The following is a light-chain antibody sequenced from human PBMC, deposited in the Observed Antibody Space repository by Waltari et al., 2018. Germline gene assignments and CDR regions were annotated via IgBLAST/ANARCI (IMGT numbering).Light chain of an antibody. CDR1: QSVSSY. V-gene: IGKV3-11*01. CDR3: QQRSNWPPWT. CDR2: DAA. J-gene: IGKJ1*01. Sequence: EIVLTQSPATLSLSPGERATLSCRASQSVSSYLAWYQQKPGQAPRPLIYDAANRATGIPARFSGSGSGTDFTLTISSLESEDFAVYYCQQRSNWPPWTFGQGTKVEIK.